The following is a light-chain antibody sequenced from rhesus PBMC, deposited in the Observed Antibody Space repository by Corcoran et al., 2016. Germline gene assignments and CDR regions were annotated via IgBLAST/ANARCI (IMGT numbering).Light chain of an antibody. J-gene: IGKJ3*01. CDR2: DAS. CDR3: QQHNVFPRT. V-gene: IGKV1-33*02. CDR1: QGISKL. Sequence: DIQMTQSPSSLSASVGDTVIITCQASQGISKLLAWYQQKPGKAPKLLIYDASTLQSGVPSRCSGSGSGTGFTLTISRLQPDNFATYYCQQHNVFPRTFGPGTKLDI.